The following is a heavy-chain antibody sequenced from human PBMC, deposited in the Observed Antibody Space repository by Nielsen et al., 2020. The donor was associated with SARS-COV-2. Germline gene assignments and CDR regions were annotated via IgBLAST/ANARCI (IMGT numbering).Heavy chain of an antibody. J-gene: IGHJ4*02. Sequence: GGSLRLSCAASGFTFSSYEMNWVRQAPGKGLEWVSYISSSGSTIYYADSVKGRFTISRDNSKNTLYLHMNSLRAEDTAVYYCASSGWLDHWGQGTLVTVSS. CDR1: GFTFSSYE. V-gene: IGHV3-48*03. CDR2: ISSSGSTI. CDR3: ASSGWLDH. D-gene: IGHD6-19*01.